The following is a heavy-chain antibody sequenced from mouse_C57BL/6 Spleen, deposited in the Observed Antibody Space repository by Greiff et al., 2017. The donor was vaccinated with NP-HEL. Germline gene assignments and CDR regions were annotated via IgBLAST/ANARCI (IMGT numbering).Heavy chain of an antibody. CDR2: ISDGGSYT. CDR3: AREAINYGNWYFDV. CDR1: GFTFSSYA. Sequence: DVQLVESGGGLVKPGGSLKLSCAASGFTFSSYAMSWVRQTPEKRLEWVATISDGGSYTYYPDNVKGRFTISRDNAKNNLYLQMSHLKSEDTAMYYCAREAINYGNWYFDVWGTGTTVTVSS. J-gene: IGHJ1*03. V-gene: IGHV5-4*01. D-gene: IGHD1-1*01.